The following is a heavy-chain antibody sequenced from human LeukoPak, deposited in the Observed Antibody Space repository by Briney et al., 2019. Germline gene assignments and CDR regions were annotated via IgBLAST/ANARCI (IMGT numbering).Heavy chain of an antibody. Sequence: GASVKVSCKASGYTFTSYDINWVRQATGQGLEWMGRMNPNSGNTGYAQKFQGRVTMTRNTSISTAYMELSSLRSEDTAVYYCASRVEPYYDFWSGYYDYYGMDVWGQGTTVTVSS. D-gene: IGHD3-3*01. CDR3: ASRVEPYYDFWSGYYDYYGMDV. CDR1: GYTFTSYD. V-gene: IGHV1-8*01. CDR2: MNPNSGNT. J-gene: IGHJ6*02.